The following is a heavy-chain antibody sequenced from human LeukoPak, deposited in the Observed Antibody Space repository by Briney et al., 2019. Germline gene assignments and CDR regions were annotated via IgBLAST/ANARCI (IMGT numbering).Heavy chain of an antibody. CDR2: IYYTGTT. Sequence: LSETLSLTCTVSGGSISSSLYHWGWIRQSPGKNLEWLGSIYYTGTTHYNPSLKSRVTISVDTSKNQFSLNLSSVTAADTAVYYCARLKRWLQLAFDYWGQGTLVTVSS. D-gene: IGHD5-24*01. J-gene: IGHJ4*02. CDR1: GGSISSSLYH. V-gene: IGHV4-39*01. CDR3: ARLKRWLQLAFDY.